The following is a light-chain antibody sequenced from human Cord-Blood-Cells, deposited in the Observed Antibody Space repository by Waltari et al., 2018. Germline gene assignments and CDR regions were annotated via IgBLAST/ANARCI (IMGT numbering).Light chain of an antibody. CDR1: QSVSSN. V-gene: IGKV3-15*01. CDR2: GAS. Sequence: DIVMTQSPATLSVSPGDRATLSCRASQSVSSNLAWYQQKPGQAPSLLIYGASTRATGIPARFSGSGSGTEFTLTISSLQSEDFAVYYCQQYNNWPYTFGQGTKLEIK. J-gene: IGKJ2*01. CDR3: QQYNNWPYT.